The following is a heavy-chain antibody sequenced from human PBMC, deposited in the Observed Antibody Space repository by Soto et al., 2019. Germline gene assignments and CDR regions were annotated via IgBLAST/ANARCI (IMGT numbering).Heavy chain of an antibody. V-gene: IGHV4-39*01. CDR1: SAPVSSSTYT. Sequence: QLQLQESGPGLVKPSETLSLTCTVSSAPVSSSTYTWGWIRQPPGKGLEWIGSIYYSGSTYYNPSLYRRVTVSLDSSKNPLSLRVTSVTAPDTPVYYSARSHGYCLSSSCHGHYATDVWGQGTTVTVSS. CDR2: IYYSGST. J-gene: IGHJ6*02. D-gene: IGHD2-2*01. CDR3: ARSHGYCLSSSCHGHYATDV.